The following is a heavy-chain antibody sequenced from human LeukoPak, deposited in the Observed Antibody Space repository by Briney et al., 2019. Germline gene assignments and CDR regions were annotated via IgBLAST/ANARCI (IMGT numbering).Heavy chain of an antibody. D-gene: IGHD3-9*01. CDR2: NNPEYGDT. J-gene: IGHJ4*02. CDR3: TAVSLLRGYDVLTFYSYPNYFDF. V-gene: IGHV1-24*01. Sequence: ASVKVSCKVSGYSFNDLSVHWVRQAPGKGLQWMGGNNPEYGDTIYAQNFQGRLTMTEDTSTATAFMEVSSLRSEDTAVYYCTAVSLLRGYDVLTFYSYPNYFDFWGQGTLVTVSS. CDR1: GYSFNDLS.